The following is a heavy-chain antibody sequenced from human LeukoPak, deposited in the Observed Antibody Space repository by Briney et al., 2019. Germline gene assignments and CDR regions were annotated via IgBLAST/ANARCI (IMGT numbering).Heavy chain of an antibody. CDR1: GGSISSGGYY. CDR2: IYYSGRT. Sequence: SQTLSLTRNVSGGSISSGGYYWSWVRQHPVKGLEWIGYIYYSGRTYYNPSLKSGVTISVDTSKRQFSLKLVSVTAADTAVYYCARVKESDGNSWFDPWGQGTLVTVSS. V-gene: IGHV4-31*03. CDR3: ARVKESDGNSWFDP. J-gene: IGHJ5*02. D-gene: IGHD4-23*01.